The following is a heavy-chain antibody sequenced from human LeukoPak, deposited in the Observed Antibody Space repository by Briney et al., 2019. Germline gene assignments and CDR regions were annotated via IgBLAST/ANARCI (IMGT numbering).Heavy chain of an antibody. D-gene: IGHD3-16*01. CDR1: GGSISSSNYH. J-gene: IGHJ4*02. CDR3: AREETSTVWD. V-gene: IGHV4-39*07. CDR2: IYYSGST. Sequence: SETLSLTCTVPGGSISSSNYHWGWIRQPPGKGLEWIGSIYYSGSTYYKPSLKSRVTISIDTSKNQFSLKLSSVTAADTAVYYCAREETSTVWDWGQGTLVTVSS.